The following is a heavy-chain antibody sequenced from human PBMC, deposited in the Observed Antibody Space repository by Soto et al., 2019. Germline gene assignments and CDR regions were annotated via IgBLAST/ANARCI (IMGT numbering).Heavy chain of an antibody. CDR2: IYSSGST. D-gene: IGHD5-18*01. CDR3: ARGYSYTQPVFYY. Sequence: EVQLVESGGGLIQPGGSLRLSCAASGFTVSNNYMTWVRQAPGKGLEWVSFIYSSGSTYYADSVKGRFTISRDNFKNTLYLQMNSLRAEDTAVYYGARGYSYTQPVFYYWGLGTLVTVSS. CDR1: GFTVSNNY. V-gene: IGHV3-53*01. J-gene: IGHJ4*02.